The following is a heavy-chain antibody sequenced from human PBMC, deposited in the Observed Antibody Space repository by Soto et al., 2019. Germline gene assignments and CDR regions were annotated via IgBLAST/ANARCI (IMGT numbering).Heavy chain of an antibody. CDR2: ISSGGTYI. V-gene: IGHV3-21*01. Sequence: EVQVVESGGGLVQPGGSLRLSCSFTFSMYSMNWVRQAPGKGLEWVASISSGGTYIKYADSVKGRFTISRDNAKNSVSLQMNSLRVDYTAVYFCTREQGGSYDSWFDPWGQGTLVTVSS. CDR3: TREQGGSYDSWFDP. CDR1: FTFSMYS. D-gene: IGHD1-26*01. J-gene: IGHJ5*02.